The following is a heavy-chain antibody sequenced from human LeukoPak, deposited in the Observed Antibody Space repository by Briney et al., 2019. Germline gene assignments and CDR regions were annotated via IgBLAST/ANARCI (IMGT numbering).Heavy chain of an antibody. CDR2: IYSGST. CDR3: ARIIAAAGKGQVDY. J-gene: IGHJ4*02. CDR1: GGSISSSSYY. Sequence: SETLSLTCTVSGGSISSSSYYWGWIRQPPGKGLEWIGSIYSGSTYYNPSLKSRVTISVDTSKNQFSLKLSSVTAADTAVYYCARIIAAAGKGQVDYWGQGTLVTVSS. V-gene: IGHV4-39*07. D-gene: IGHD6-13*01.